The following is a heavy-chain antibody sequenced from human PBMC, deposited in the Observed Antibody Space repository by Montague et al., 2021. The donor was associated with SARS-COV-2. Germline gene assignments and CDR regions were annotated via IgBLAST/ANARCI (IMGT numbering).Heavy chain of an antibody. Sequence: CAISGDSDSGNHPAWNWNRQSPAIRPQRLGRTHYRSKRYNDYAVSVKSRITIHPDTSKNQFSLQLYSVTPEDTAVYYCARDDPYCTNSVCYTGNWFSPWGKGTIITVS. CDR2: THYRSKRYN. V-gene: IGHV6-1*01. D-gene: IGHD2-8*01. J-gene: IGHJ5*02. CDR1: GDSDSGNHPA. CDR3: ARDDPYCTNSVCYTGNWFSP.